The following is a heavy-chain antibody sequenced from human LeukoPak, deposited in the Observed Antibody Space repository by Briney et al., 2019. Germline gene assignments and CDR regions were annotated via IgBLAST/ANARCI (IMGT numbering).Heavy chain of an antibody. CDR3: ARERIVGVTRAFDI. V-gene: IGHV3-21*01. D-gene: IGHD1-26*01. Sequence: PGGSLRLSCAASGFTVSSNYMSWVRQAPGKGLEWVSSISSSSSYIYYADSVKGRFTIPRDNAKNSLYLQMNSLRAEDTAVYYCARERIVGVTRAFDIWGQGTMVTVSS. CDR2: ISSSSSYI. CDR1: GFTVSSNY. J-gene: IGHJ3*02.